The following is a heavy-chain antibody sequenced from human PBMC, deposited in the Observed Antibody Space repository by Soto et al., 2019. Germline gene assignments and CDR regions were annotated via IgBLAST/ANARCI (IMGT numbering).Heavy chain of an antibody. CDR1: SGSISSSNW. J-gene: IGHJ3*02. CDR2: IYHSGST. Sequence: QVQLQESGPGLVKPSGTLSLTCAVSSGSISSSNWWSWVRQPPGKGREWIGEIYHSGSTNYNPSLKSRVTISVDKSKNQFTLKLSSVTAADTAVYYCARGTYNWNGLDAFDIWGQGTMVTVSS. D-gene: IGHD1-20*01. CDR3: ARGTYNWNGLDAFDI. V-gene: IGHV4-4*02.